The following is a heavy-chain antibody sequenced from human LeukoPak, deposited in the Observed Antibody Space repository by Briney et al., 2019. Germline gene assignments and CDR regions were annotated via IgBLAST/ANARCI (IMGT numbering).Heavy chain of an antibody. Sequence: SVKVSCKASGGTFSYAFSWVRQAPGQRLEWLGRIIPVLGLADYSQNFQGRVTIGADSSTSTAFMELSNLRSEDTAVYFCARENPPSTVTAWYFDLWGRGTLVTVSS. CDR2: IIPVLGLA. J-gene: IGHJ2*01. CDR1: GGTFSYA. CDR3: ARENPPSTVTAWYFDL. V-gene: IGHV1-69*04. D-gene: IGHD4-17*01.